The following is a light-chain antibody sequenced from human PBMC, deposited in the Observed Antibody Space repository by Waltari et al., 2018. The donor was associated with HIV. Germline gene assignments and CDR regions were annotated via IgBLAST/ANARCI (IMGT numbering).Light chain of an antibody. V-gene: IGLV3-21*02. J-gene: IGLJ1*01. CDR3: HVWDRSSDHHV. Sequence: SYVLTQSPSVSVAPGPTASITCGGNNLGSKSVHWYQQKAGQAPVLVVYNGSDRPSGIPERFSGSRSGNTATLTISRVEAGDEADYYCHVWDRSSDHHVFGPGTKVTVL. CDR1: NLGSKS. CDR2: NGS.